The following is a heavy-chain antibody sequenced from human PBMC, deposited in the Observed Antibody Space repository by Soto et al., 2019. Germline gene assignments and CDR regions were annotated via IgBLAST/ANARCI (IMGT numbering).Heavy chain of an antibody. D-gene: IGHD6-6*01. CDR3: AKAMSTPSRPRNYFDY. CDR1: GFTFSNFS. J-gene: IGHJ4*02. V-gene: IGHV3-23*01. Sequence: PGGSLRLSSAASGFTFSNFSVSWVRQAPGKGLEWVSVISGGGGTTYYADSVKGRFTISRDNSKNTLYLQMDSLRAEDTALYYCAKAMSTPSRPRNYFDYWGQGTLVTVSS. CDR2: ISGGGGTT.